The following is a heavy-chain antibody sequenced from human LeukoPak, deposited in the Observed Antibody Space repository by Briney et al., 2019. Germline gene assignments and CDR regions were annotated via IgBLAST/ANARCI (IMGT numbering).Heavy chain of an antibody. CDR2: IKQDGSER. J-gene: IGHJ4*02. V-gene: IGHV3-7*01. CDR3: TREAWFGEYSDY. Sequence: GGSLRLSCAASGFTFSNAWMSWVRQAPGKALEWVANIKQDGSERNYVDSVKGRFTISRDNAKKSLFLQLNRLTMEDTAVYYCTREAWFGEYSDYWGQGTLVTVSS. CDR1: GFTFSNAW. D-gene: IGHD3-10*01.